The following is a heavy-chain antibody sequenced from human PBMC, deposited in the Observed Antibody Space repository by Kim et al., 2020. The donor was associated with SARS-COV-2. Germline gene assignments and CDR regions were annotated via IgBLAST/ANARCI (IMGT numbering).Heavy chain of an antibody. J-gene: IGHJ4*02. Sequence: IYYADSVKDRFPISRDNAKNSLDLRMNSQRAEDTAVYYCARAETFYYGPDYWGQGTLVTVSS. CDR2: I. D-gene: IGHD3-10*01. CDR3: ARAETFYYGPDY. V-gene: IGHV3-48*04.